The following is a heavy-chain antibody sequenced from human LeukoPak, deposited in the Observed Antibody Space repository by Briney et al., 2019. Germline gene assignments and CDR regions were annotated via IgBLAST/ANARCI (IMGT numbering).Heavy chain of an antibody. CDR3: ATPAIKYYYYGMDV. Sequence: GASVKVSCKVSGYTLTELSMHWVRQAPGKGLEWMGGFDPEDGETIYAQKFQGRVTMTEDTSTDTAYMEPSSLRSEDTAVYYCATPAIKYYYYGMDVWGQGTTVAVSS. J-gene: IGHJ6*02. CDR2: FDPEDGET. V-gene: IGHV1-24*01. CDR1: GYTLTELS.